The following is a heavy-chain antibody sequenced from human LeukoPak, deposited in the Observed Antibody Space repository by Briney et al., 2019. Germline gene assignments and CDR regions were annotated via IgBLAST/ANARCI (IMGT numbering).Heavy chain of an antibody. CDR3: AREVYYDSSGYYN. V-gene: IGHV1-8*03. J-gene: IGHJ4*02. CDR1: GGTFSSYT. CDR2: MNPNNGNT. Sequence: ASVKVSCKTSGGTFSSYTISWVRQATGQGLEWMGWMNPNNGNTGYAQKFQGRVTITRNASISTAYMELSSLRSEDTAVYYCAREVYYDSSGYYNWGQGTLVTVSS. D-gene: IGHD3-22*01.